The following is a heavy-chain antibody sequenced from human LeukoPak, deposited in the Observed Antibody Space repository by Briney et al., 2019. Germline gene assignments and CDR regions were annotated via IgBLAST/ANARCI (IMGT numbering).Heavy chain of an antibody. J-gene: IGHJ3*02. Sequence: TGGSLRLSCAASGFTFSSDWMSWVGQAPGKGLEWLANIKKAGSEKSYVESVKGRFTISRDNAKNSLYLQMNSLRAEDTAVYYCARMTYDYYGSGSYYPDAFDIWGQGTMVSVSS. V-gene: IGHV3-7*03. D-gene: IGHD3-10*01. CDR1: GFTFSSDW. CDR3: ARMTYDYYGSGSYYPDAFDI. CDR2: IKKAGSEK.